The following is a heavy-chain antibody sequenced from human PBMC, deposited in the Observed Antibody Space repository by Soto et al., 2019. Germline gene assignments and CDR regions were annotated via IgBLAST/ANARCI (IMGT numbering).Heavy chain of an antibody. CDR1: GYSFTSYW. CDR3: AIIPVVAATGDDYYDGMDV. D-gene: IGHD2-15*01. V-gene: IGHV5-10-1*01. Sequence: GESLKISCKGSGYSFTSYWISWVRQIPGKGLEWMGRIDPSDSYTNYSPSFQGHVTISADKSISTAYLQWSSLKASDTAMYYCAIIPVVAATGDDYYDGMDVWGQGTTVTVSS. CDR2: IDPSDSYT. J-gene: IGHJ6*02.